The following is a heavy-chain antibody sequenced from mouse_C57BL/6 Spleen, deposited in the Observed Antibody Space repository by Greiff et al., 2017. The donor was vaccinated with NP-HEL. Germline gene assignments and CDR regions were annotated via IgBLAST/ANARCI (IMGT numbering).Heavy chain of an antibody. J-gene: IGHJ2*01. Sequence: EVQRVESGEGLVKPGGSLKLSCAASGFTFSSYAMSWVRQTPEKRLEWVAYISSGGDYIYYADTVKGRFTISRDNARHTLYLQMSSLKSEDTAMYYCTRRDYDYFDYWGQGTTLTVSS. CDR3: TRRDYDYFDY. V-gene: IGHV5-9-1*02. D-gene: IGHD2-4*01. CDR1: GFTFSSYA. CDR2: ISSGGDYI.